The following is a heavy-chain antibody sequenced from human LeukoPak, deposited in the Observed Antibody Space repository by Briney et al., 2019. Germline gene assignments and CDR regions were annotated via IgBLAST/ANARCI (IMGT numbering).Heavy chain of an antibody. D-gene: IGHD1-14*01. CDR3: AKISSSAEPNFDY. CDR2: IWPDGSKK. CDR1: GFTFRTYA. J-gene: IGHJ4*02. Sequence: GGSLRLSCAASGFTFRTYAMHWVRQAPGKGLEWVAFIWPDGSKKFYADSVKGRFTISRDNSNHTLYLQMNSLRPENTALYFCAKISSSAEPNFDYWGQGILLTVSS. V-gene: IGHV3-30*02.